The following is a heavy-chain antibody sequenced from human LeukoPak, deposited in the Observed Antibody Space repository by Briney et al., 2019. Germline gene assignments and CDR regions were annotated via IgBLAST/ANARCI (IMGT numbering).Heavy chain of an antibody. CDR1: GFTFSSYW. CDR2: IKQDGSEK. D-gene: IGHD3-22*01. V-gene: IGHV3-7*01. Sequence: GGTLRLSCAASGFTFSSYWMSWVRQAPGKGLEWVANIKQDGSEKYYVDSVKGRFTISRDNAKNSLYLQMNSLRAEDTAVYYCARKYYYDSSGLLDYWGQGTLVTGSS. J-gene: IGHJ4*02. CDR3: ARKYYYDSSGLLDY.